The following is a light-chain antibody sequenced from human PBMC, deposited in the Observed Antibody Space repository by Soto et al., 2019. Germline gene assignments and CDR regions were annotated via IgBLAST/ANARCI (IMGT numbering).Light chain of an antibody. CDR2: DAS. V-gene: IGKV1-5*01. J-gene: IGKJ5*01. CDR1: QSISSW. Sequence: TLSPSTLAASVGNTINSTSRASQSISSWLAWYQQKPGKAPKLLIYDASSLESGVPSRFSGSGSGTEFTLTISSLQPDDFATYYCQQYNSYSITFGQGTRLDIK. CDR3: QQYNSYSIT.